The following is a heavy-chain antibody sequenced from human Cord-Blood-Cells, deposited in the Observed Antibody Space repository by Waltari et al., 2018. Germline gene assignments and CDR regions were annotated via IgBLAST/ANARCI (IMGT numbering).Heavy chain of an antibody. Sequence: QVQLQESGPGLVKPSQTLSLTCTVSGGSLSSGGYYLSWIRQPPGQGLEWIGYIYYSVSTYYNPSLKSRVTISVDTSKNQFSLKLSSVTAADTAVYYCARVGYCSGGSCYSGAFDIWGQGTMVTVSS. CDR3: ARVGYCSGGSCYSGAFDI. V-gene: IGHV4-31*03. CDR2: IYYSVST. J-gene: IGHJ3*02. D-gene: IGHD2-15*01. CDR1: GGSLSSGGYY.